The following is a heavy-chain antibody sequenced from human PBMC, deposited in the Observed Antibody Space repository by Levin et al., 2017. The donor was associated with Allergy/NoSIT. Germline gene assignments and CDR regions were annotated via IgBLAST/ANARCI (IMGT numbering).Heavy chain of an antibody. CDR3: ARNSYGFIVAAFDI. J-gene: IGHJ3*02. Sequence: PSETLSLTCAVYGGSFSGYYWSWIRQPPGKGLEWIGEINHSGSTNYNPSLKSRVTISVDTSKNQFSLKLSSVTAADTAVYYCARNSYGFIVAAFDIWGQGTMVTVSS. CDR1: GGSFSGYY. V-gene: IGHV4-34*01. D-gene: IGHD5-18*01. CDR2: INHSGST.